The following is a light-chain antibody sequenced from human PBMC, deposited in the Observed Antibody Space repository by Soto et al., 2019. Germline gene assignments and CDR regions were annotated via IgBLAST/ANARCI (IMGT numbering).Light chain of an antibody. CDR3: QVWDSSSDHYV. CDR2: DDS. CDR1: SSNIGAGYD. V-gene: IGLV3-21*02. J-gene: IGLJ1*01. Sequence: VLTQPPSVSGAPGQTITISCTGSSSNIGAGYDVHWYQQLPGRAPVLVVYDDSDRPSGIPERFSGSNSGNTATLTISRVEAGDEADYYCQVWDSSSDHYVFGTGTKLTVL.